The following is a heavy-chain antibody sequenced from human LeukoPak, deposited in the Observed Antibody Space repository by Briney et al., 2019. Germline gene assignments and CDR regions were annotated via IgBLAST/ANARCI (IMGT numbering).Heavy chain of an antibody. Sequence: GGSLRPSCEVSGFTFSTYDMNWVRQAPGKGLEWVSYISETSSPIYYADSVRGRFTNSRDNAKNSLYLQMNSLRAEDTAVYYCARDPGYGYSGAFDIWGQGTMVTVSS. CDR3: ARDPGYGYSGAFDI. CDR1: GFTFSTYD. D-gene: IGHD5-18*01. J-gene: IGHJ3*02. V-gene: IGHV3-48*01. CDR2: ISETSSPI.